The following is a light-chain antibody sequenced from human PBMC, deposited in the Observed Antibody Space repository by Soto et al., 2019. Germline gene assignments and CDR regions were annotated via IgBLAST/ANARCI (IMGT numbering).Light chain of an antibody. V-gene: IGKV1-27*01. CDR3: QKYNSAPLT. CDR2: AAT. CDR1: QAISIY. Sequence: DIQMTQSPSSLSASVGDRVTITCRASQAISIYLAWYQQKPGKVPELLIYAATTLQSGVPSRFSGSGSGTAFTLTISSLQHEDVATYYCQKYNSAPLTFGPGTKVDIK. J-gene: IGKJ3*01.